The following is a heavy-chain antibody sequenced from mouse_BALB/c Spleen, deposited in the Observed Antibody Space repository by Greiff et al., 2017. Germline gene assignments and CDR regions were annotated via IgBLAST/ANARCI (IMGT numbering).Heavy chain of an antibody. D-gene: IGHD2-4*01. CDR2: IYPGGGYT. Sequence: QVQLQQSGAELVRPGTSVKISCKASGYTFTNYWLGWVKQRPGHGLEWIGDIYPGGGYTNYNEKFKGKATLTADTSSSTAYMQLSSLTSEDSAVYFCATMITTGYYFDYWGQGTTLTVSS. V-gene: IGHV1-63*02. CDR1: GYTFTNYW. CDR3: ATMITTGYYFDY. J-gene: IGHJ2*01.